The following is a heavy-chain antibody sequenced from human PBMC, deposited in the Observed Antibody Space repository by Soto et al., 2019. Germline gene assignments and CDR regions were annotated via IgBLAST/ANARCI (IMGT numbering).Heavy chain of an antibody. J-gene: IGHJ6*02. Sequence: PGDSLKISCKGSGYSFTSYWISWVRQMPGKGLEWMGRIDPSDSYTNYSPSFQGHVTISADKSISTAYLQWSSLKASDTAMYYCARHSRSFGESYYYYGMDVWGQGSTVTVSS. V-gene: IGHV5-10-1*01. CDR1: GYSFTSYW. D-gene: IGHD3-10*01. CDR3: ARHSRSFGESYYYYGMDV. CDR2: IDPSDSYT.